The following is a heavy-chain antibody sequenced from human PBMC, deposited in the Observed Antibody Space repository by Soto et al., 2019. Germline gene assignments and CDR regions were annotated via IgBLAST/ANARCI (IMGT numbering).Heavy chain of an antibody. V-gene: IGHV4-59*01. CDR1: GGSISSYY. Sequence: SETLSLTCTVSGGSISSYYWSWIRQPPGKGLEWIGYIYYSGSTNYNPSLKSRVTISVDTSKNQFSLKLSSVTAADTAVYYCARAVKYLDSGGERIPVTVAS. CDR2: IYYSGST. D-gene: IGHD6-19*01. CDR3: ARAVKYLDS. J-gene: IGHJ4*02.